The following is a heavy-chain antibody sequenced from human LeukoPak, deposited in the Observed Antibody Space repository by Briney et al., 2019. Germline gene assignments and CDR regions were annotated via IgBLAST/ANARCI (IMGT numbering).Heavy chain of an antibody. CDR2: ISGSGGST. V-gene: IGHV3-23*01. CDR1: GFTFSSYA. J-gene: IGHJ6*02. Sequence: GGSLRLSCAASGFTFSSYAMSWVRQAPGKGLEWVSAISGSGGSTYYADSVKGRFTISRDNSKNTLYLQMNSLRAEDTAVYYCAKKRSSSSYYYGMDVWGQGTTVTVSS. D-gene: IGHD2-15*01. CDR3: AKKRSSSSYYYGMDV.